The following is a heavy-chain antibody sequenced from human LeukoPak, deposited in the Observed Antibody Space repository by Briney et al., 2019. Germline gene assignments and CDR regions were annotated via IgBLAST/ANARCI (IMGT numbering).Heavy chain of an antibody. V-gene: IGHV4-34*01. Sequence: SETLSLTCAVYGGSFSGYYWSWIRQPPGKGLEWVGEIDHSGSTNYNPSLKSRVTISVDTSKNQFSLKLSSVTAADTAVYYCARDGRYCSSTSCYSNWFDPWGQGTLVTVSS. CDR1: GGSFSGYY. CDR3: ARDGRYCSSTSCYSNWFDP. D-gene: IGHD2-2*02. J-gene: IGHJ5*02. CDR2: IDHSGST.